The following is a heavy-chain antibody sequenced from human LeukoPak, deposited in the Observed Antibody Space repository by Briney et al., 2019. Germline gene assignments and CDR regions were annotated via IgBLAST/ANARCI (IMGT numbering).Heavy chain of an antibody. D-gene: IGHD3-22*01. Sequence: PGGSLRLSCAASGFTFSSYWMSWVRQAPGKGLGWVANIKQDGSEKYYMDSVKGRFTISRDNAKNSLYLQMNSLRAEGTAVYYCASDSSVLIKGAYWGQGTLVTVSS. CDR3: ASDSSVLIKGAY. J-gene: IGHJ4*02. CDR2: IKQDGSEK. CDR1: GFTFSSYW. V-gene: IGHV3-7*01.